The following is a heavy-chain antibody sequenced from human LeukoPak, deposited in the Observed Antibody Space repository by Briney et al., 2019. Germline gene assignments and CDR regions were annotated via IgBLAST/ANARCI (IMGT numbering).Heavy chain of an antibody. V-gene: IGHV3-33*01. CDR1: GFTFGRYG. Sequence: GGSLRLTCATSGFTFGRYGFHWVRQAPGKGLEWVALIWSDGTIKDYADSGRGRITISRDNSKKTVDLLMNSMRAEDTALYYCARDEDTSSHFGRLSWGQGTLVTVSS. CDR2: IWSDGTIK. J-gene: IGHJ5*02. CDR3: ARDEDTSSHFGRLS. D-gene: IGHD3/OR15-3a*01.